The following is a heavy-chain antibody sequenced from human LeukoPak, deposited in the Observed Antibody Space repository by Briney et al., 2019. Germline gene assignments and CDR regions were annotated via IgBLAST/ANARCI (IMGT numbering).Heavy chain of an antibody. CDR3: ARDNDYYDSPKY. Sequence: ASVKVSCKASGYTFTSYGISWVRQAPGQGLEWMGWISPYNGNTNYAHNLQDRLTLTTDTSTTTAYMELRSLRSDDTAVYYCARDNDYYDSPKYWGQGTLVTVSS. V-gene: IGHV1-18*01. J-gene: IGHJ4*02. CDR1: GYTFTSYG. CDR2: ISPYNGNT. D-gene: IGHD3-22*01.